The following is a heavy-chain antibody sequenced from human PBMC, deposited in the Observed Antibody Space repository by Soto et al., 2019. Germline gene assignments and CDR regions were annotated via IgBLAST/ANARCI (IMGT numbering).Heavy chain of an antibody. V-gene: IGHV6-1*01. CDR2: TYYRSRWYN. CDR1: GDSVSSTNAA. J-gene: IGHJ6*03. D-gene: IGHD1-26*01. Sequence: SQTLSLTCAISGDSVSSTNAAWNWIRQSPSRGLEWLGRTYYRSRWYNDYAVSVKSRITVNPDTSKNQFSLQLTSVTPEDTAVYYCARTTSHYWYYMDVWGKGTTVTVSS. CDR3: ARTTSHYWYYMDV.